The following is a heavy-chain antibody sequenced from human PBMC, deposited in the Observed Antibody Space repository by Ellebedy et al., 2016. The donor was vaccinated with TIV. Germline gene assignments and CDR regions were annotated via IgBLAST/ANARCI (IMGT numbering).Heavy chain of an antibody. D-gene: IGHD3-10*01. Sequence: SETLSLXCAVYGGSFSGYYWSWIRQPPGKGLEWIGEINHSGSTNYNPSLKSRVTISVDTSKNQFSLKLSSVTAADTAVYYCARGSLMVRGEHDYWGQGTLVTVSS. J-gene: IGHJ4*02. CDR1: GGSFSGYY. CDR3: ARGSLMVRGEHDY. V-gene: IGHV4-34*01. CDR2: INHSGST.